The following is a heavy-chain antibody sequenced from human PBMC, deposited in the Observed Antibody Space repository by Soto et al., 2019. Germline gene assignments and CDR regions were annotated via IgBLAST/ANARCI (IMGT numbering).Heavy chain of an antibody. CDR1: GFTFSSNA. CDR3: AKGWDSYDYVWGRYRYFMGMDV. V-gene: IGHV3-23*01. D-gene: IGHD3-16*02. Sequence: GGSLRLSCAASGFTFSSNAMSWVRQAPGKGLEWVSAISGSGGSTYYADSVKGRFTISRDNSKNTLYLQMNSLRAEDTAVYYCAKGWDSYDYVWGRYRYFMGMDVWGQGTTVTVSS. CDR2: ISGSGGST. J-gene: IGHJ6*02.